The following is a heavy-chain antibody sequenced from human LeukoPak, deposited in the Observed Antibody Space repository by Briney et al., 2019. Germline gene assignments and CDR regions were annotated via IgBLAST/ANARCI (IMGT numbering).Heavy chain of an antibody. CDR1: GFAFSSYW. Sequence: GGSLRLSCAASGFAFSSYWMSWVRQAPGKGLEWVANIKQDGSEKYYVDSVKGRFTISRDNAKNSLYLQMNSLRAEDTAVYYCARDSVIWNHAPPYYYYYYMDVWGKGTTVTVSS. J-gene: IGHJ6*03. CDR2: IKQDGSEK. CDR3: ARDSVIWNHAPPYYYYYYMDV. V-gene: IGHV3-7*01. D-gene: IGHD1-14*01.